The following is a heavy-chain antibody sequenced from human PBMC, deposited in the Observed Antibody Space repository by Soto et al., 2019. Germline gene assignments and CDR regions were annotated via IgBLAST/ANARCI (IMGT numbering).Heavy chain of an antibody. CDR3: ARAPHGRFLEWSDAFDI. D-gene: IGHD3-3*01. J-gene: IGHJ3*02. CDR2: ISAYNGNT. Sequence: QVQLVQSGAEVKKPGASVKVSCKASGYTFTSYGISWVRQAPGQGLEWMGWISAYNGNTNYAQKLQGRVTMTTDTSTSTAYMELRSLRSDDTAVYYCARAPHGRFLEWSDAFDIWGQGTMVTVSS. V-gene: IGHV1-18*01. CDR1: GYTFTSYG.